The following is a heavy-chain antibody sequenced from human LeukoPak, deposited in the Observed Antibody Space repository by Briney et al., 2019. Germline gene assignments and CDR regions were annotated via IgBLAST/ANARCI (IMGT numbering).Heavy chain of an antibody. D-gene: IGHD1-26*01. CDR1: GGSFSGYY. CDR3: ARISGSYSSY. J-gene: IGHJ4*02. CDR2: INHSGST. V-gene: IGHV4-34*01. Sequence: SETLSLTCTVYGGSFSGYYWHWIRQPPGKGLEWIGEINHSGSTNYNPSLESRVTISLDTSKNQFSLQLSSVTAADTAVYYCARISGSYSSYWGQGTLVTVSS.